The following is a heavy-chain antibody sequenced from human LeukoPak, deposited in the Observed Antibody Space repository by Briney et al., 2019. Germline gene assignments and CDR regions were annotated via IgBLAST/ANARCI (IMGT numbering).Heavy chain of an antibody. V-gene: IGHV4-59*01. CDR2: IYYSGST. J-gene: IGHJ6*03. Sequence: SETLSLTCNVSGGSITNYYWSWIRQPPGKGLEWIGYIYYSGSTNYNPSLKSRVTISVDTSKNQFSLKLSSVTAADTAVYYCARNNYYYYYMDVWGKGTTVTVSS. CDR1: GGSITNYY. CDR3: ARNNYYYYYMDV.